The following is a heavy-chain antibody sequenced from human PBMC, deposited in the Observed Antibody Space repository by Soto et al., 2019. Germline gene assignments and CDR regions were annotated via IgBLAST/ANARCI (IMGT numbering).Heavy chain of an antibody. J-gene: IGHJ6*02. CDR3: ASSLGPWQVCPGSLDV. CDR2: IGSNGNPR. D-gene: IGHD3-10*02. CDR1: GFIFRPYA. V-gene: IGHV3-48*01. Sequence: EVQLVESGGGLVQPGGSLRLSCAGSGFIFRPYAMDWVRQAPGKGLEWVSYIGSNGNPRYYADSVRGRFTVSRDDAKNTPALELNSLSAGDTAVYYCASSLGPWQVCPGSLDVWGQGTTVIVSS.